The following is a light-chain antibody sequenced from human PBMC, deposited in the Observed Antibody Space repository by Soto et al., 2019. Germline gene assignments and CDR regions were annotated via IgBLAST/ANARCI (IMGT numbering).Light chain of an antibody. CDR3: QQRSVWPIT. CDR1: QSVSSSY. Sequence: EIVLTQAPGTLSLSPGERATLSCRSSQSVSSSYLAWYQQKPGQAPRLLIYGASSRATGIPDRFSGSGSGTDLTLTVSSLEPEDFVLYFCQQRSVWPITFGQGTRLEIK. V-gene: IGKV3D-20*02. J-gene: IGKJ5*01. CDR2: GAS.